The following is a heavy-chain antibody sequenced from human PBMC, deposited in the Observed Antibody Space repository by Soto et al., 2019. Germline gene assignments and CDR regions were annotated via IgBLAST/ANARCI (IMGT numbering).Heavy chain of an antibody. D-gene: IGHD6-6*01. CDR3: ARDSSLYYYYMDV. CDR1: GGSISSSSYY. J-gene: IGHJ6*03. Sequence: SETLCLTCTVSGGSISSSSYYWGWIRQPPGKGLEWIGSIYYSGSTYYNPSLKSRVTISVDTSKNQFSLKLSSVTAADTAVYYCARDSSLYYYYMDVWGKGTTVTGSS. V-gene: IGHV4-39*02. CDR2: IYYSGST.